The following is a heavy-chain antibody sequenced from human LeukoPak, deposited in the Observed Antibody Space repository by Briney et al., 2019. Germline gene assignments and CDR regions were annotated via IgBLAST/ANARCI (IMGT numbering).Heavy chain of an antibody. Sequence: GGSLRLSCAASGFTFSSYEMNWVRQAPGKGLEWVSYISSSGSTIYYADSVKGRFTISRDNAKNSLYLQMSSLRAEDTAVYYCAKDRAVGAARRSFDYWGQGTLVTVSS. J-gene: IGHJ4*02. CDR1: GFTFSSYE. D-gene: IGHD1-26*01. CDR2: ISSSGSTI. V-gene: IGHV3-48*03. CDR3: AKDRAVGAARRSFDY.